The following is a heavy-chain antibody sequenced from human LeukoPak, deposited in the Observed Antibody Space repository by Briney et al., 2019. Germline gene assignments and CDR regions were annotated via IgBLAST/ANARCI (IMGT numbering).Heavy chain of an antibody. Sequence: SETLSLTCTVSGGSISSSSYYWGWIRQPPGKGLEWIGSIYYSGSTYYNPSLKSRVTISVDTSKNQFSLKLSSVTAADTAVYYCARQTGAVLLWRDYWGQGTLVTVSS. CDR2: IYYSGST. D-gene: IGHD3-10*01. CDR3: ARQTGAVLLWRDY. CDR1: GGSISSSSYY. J-gene: IGHJ4*02. V-gene: IGHV4-39*07.